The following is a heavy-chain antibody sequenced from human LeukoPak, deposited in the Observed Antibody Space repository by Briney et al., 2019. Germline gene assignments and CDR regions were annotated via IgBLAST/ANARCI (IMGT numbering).Heavy chain of an antibody. CDR2: IYYSGST. V-gene: IGHV4-39*07. Sequence: SQTLSLTCTVSGGSISSGSYYWSWIRQPAGKGLEWIGSIYYSGSTYYNPSLKSRVTISVDTSKNQFSLKLSSVTAADTAVYYCARDRGYSYRSNPWDYWGQGTLVTVSS. D-gene: IGHD5-18*01. CDR1: GGSISSGSYY. J-gene: IGHJ4*02. CDR3: ARDRGYSYRSNPWDY.